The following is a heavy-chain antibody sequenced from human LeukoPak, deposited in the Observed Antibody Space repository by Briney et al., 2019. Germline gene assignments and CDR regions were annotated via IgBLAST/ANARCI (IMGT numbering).Heavy chain of an antibody. Sequence: SETLSLTCAVYGGSFSGYYWSWIRQPPGKGLEWIGEINHSGSTNYNPSLKSRVTISVDTSKNQFSLKLSSVTAADTAVYYCARGVGLCLGELSLLFLYYYGMDVWGQGTTVTVSS. V-gene: IGHV4-34*01. D-gene: IGHD3-16*02. CDR1: GGSFSGYY. CDR3: ARGVGLCLGELSLLFLYYYGMDV. CDR2: INHSGST. J-gene: IGHJ6*02.